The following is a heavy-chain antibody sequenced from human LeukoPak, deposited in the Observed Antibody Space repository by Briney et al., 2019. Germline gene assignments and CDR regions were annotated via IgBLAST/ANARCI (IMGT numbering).Heavy chain of an antibody. J-gene: IGHJ4*02. D-gene: IGHD3-10*01. CDR3: LRDWYGSGSYWQIRESYFDY. V-gene: IGHV3-15*01. CDR1: GFTFSSAW. CDR2: IKSKTDGGTT. Sequence: GGSLRLSCAASGFTFSSAWMSWVRQAPGKGREWVGRIKSKTDGGTTDYAAPVKGRFTISRDDSKNTLYLQMNSLKTEDTAVYYCLRDWYGSGSYWQIRESYFDYWGQGTLVTVSS.